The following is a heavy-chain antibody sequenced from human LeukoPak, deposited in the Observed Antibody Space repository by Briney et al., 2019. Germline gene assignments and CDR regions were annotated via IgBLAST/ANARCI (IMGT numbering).Heavy chain of an antibody. CDR3: ARSPSTIFGVVISRFDC. J-gene: IGHJ4*02. CDR2: IYHSGTT. CDR1: GGSISSSSYY. Sequence: SETLSLTCTVSGGSISSSSYYWGWIRQPPGKGLEWIGSIYHSGTTHYNPSLKSRVTISVDKSKNQFSLKLRSVTAADTAVYYCARSPSTIFGVVISRFDCWGQGTLVTVSS. V-gene: IGHV4-39*07. D-gene: IGHD3-3*01.